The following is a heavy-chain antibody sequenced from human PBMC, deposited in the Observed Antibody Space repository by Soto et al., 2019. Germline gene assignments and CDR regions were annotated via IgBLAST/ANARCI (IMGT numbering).Heavy chain of an antibody. V-gene: IGHV1-69*01. Sequence: QVQLVQSGAEVKKPGSSVKLSCKASGGTISSHAISWVRQAPGQGLEWMGGIIPILGTTNYAQKFQGRVTMTADESMSTVYMELSSLRFEDTAVHYCARDRRPYDNGMDVWGQGTTVTVS. CDR3: ARDRRPYDNGMDV. CDR2: IIPILGTT. CDR1: GGTISSHA. J-gene: IGHJ6*02.